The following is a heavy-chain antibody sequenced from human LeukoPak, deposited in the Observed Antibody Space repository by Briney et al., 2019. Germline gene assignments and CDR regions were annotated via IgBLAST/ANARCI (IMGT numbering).Heavy chain of an antibody. J-gene: IGHJ5*02. CDR1: GYTFTGYY. V-gene: IGHV1-2*02. Sequence: GASVKVSCMASGYTFTGYYMNWVRQAPGQGLEWMGWINSDSGFTKYAQKFQGRVTMTRDTSITTVYMDLTRLTSDDTAVYYCARNFDMKGSDPWGQGTLVTVSS. D-gene: IGHD3-9*01. CDR3: ARNFDMKGSDP. CDR2: INSDSGFT.